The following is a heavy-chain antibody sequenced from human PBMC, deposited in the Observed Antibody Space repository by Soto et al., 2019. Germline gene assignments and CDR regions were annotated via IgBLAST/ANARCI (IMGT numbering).Heavy chain of an antibody. V-gene: IGHV4-34*01. CDR2: VNHGGST. J-gene: IGHJ4*02. CDR1: GGSFSGYY. CDR3: ARDKITGRFDY. Sequence: QVQLQQWGAGLLKPSETLSLTCAVYGGSFSGYYWTWIPQPPGTGMEWIGEVNHGGSTNYNPSLKSRVTISVDTSKNLYSLKPPSVTAADTAVYYCARDKITGRFDYWGQGTLVTVSS. D-gene: IGHD2-8*02.